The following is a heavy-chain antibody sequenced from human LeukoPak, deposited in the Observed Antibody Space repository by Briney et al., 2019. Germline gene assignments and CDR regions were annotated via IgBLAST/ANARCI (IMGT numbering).Heavy chain of an antibody. CDR3: AKDSVAASLYFDS. D-gene: IGHD5/OR15-5a*01. CDR1: GFSFSKHD. Sequence: AGGSLRVSSAASGFSFSKHDMNWVRQAPGKGLEWVAFIHADGTKIYYRESVKGRFTVSRDNSNNILYLQMNGLTPEDTAIYFCAKDSVAASLYFDSWGQGTLVSVSS. CDR2: IHADGTKI. J-gene: IGHJ4*02. V-gene: IGHV3-30*02.